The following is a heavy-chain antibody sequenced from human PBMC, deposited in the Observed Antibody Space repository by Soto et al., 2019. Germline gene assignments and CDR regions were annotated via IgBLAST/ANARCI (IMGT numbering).Heavy chain of an antibody. Sequence: QVHLQESGPGLVKASETLSLTCTVSGDSITGSHWNWIRQPLGKPLEWIGYIYYRGSTNYNPSLKSRLPLSVDTSKNQIFLTLNAVTAADTAVYYCASSAIVGREVNTWFDPWGQGILVTVSS. CDR1: GDSITGSH. J-gene: IGHJ5*02. CDR3: ASSAIVGREVNTWFDP. D-gene: IGHD1-26*01. CDR2: IYYRGST. V-gene: IGHV4-59*01.